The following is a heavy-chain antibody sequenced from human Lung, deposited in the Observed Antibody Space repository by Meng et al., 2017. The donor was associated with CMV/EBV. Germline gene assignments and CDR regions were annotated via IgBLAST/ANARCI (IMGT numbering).Heavy chain of an antibody. CDR2: IYPGDSDT. CDR1: GYSFTSYW. J-gene: IGHJ4*02. Sequence: SCKGSGYSFTSYWIGWVRQMPGKGLEWMGIIYPGDSDTRYSPSFQGQVTISADKSISTAYLQWSSLKASDTAMYYCARYPRYCSSTSCYFDYWGQGTLVTVSS. D-gene: IGHD2-2*01. V-gene: IGHV5-51*01. CDR3: ARYPRYCSSTSCYFDY.